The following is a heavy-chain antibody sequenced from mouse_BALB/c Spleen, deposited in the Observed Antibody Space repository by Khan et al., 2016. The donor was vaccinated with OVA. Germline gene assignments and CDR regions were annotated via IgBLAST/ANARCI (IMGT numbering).Heavy chain of an antibody. Sequence: QVQLQQSGAELVKAGASVKMSCKASGYTFTSYWMHWVKQRLGQGLEWFAETNPTNGRTYYNEKFKSKATLTVDQSSSTAYMLLSGPTFEDAAVYYSARIKKIVATYFDYWGQGTTLTVSS. CDR3: ARIKKIVATYFDY. V-gene: IGHV1S81*02. CDR2: TNPTNGRT. J-gene: IGHJ2*01. CDR1: GYTFTSYW. D-gene: IGHD1-1*01.